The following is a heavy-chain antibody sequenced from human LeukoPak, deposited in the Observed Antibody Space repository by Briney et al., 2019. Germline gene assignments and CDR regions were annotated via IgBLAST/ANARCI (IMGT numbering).Heavy chain of an antibody. V-gene: IGHV3-23*01. CDR1: GFTLSSYG. D-gene: IGHD6-13*01. CDR3: AKFEMEIAAAGIDY. Sequence: GGSLRLSCAASGFTLSSYGMTWVRQAPGKGLEWVSSISGGGYTTYYADSVKGRFIISRDNSKNTLYLQMNSLRAEDTAVYYCAKFEMEIAAAGIDYWGQGTLVTVSS. J-gene: IGHJ4*02. CDR2: ISGGGYTT.